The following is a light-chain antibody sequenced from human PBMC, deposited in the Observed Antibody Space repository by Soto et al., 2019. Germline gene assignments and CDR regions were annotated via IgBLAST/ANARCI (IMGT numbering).Light chain of an antibody. CDR2: AAS. V-gene: IGKV1-27*01. Sequence: DIQMTQSPSSLSASVRDRVTITCRASQGISNYLAWYQQKPGKVPKLLIYAASTLQSGVPSRFSGSGSGTDFTLTISRLQPEDVATYYWQQYDSAPWTFGQGTKVEIK. CDR3: QQYDSAPWT. CDR1: QGISNY. J-gene: IGKJ1*01.